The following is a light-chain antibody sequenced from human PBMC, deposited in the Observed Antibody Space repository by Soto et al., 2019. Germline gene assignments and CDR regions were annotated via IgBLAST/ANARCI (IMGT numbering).Light chain of an antibody. J-gene: IGLJ3*02. Sequence: QSALTQPASVSGSPGQSITISCTGTNSDVGTYDLVSWYQQHPGRAPKLMIYEGSKRPSGVSNRFSGSKSGDTASLTISGLQAEDEANYYCCSYAASSALWVFGGGTQLTVL. CDR3: CSYAASSALWV. CDR2: EGS. CDR1: NSDVGTYDL. V-gene: IGLV2-23*01.